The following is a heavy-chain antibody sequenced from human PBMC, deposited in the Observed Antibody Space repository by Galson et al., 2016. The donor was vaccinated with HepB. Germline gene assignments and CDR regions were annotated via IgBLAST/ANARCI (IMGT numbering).Heavy chain of an antibody. J-gene: IGHJ5*02. Sequence: ETLSLTCTVSGGSISSSSYYWGWIRQPPGKGLEWIGNIYYSGSNYYNPSLRSRVTISVDTSKNQFPLKMSSVTAADTAVYYCARLRPNLGSYWFDPWGQGTLVTVSS. CDR3: ARLRPNLGSYWFDP. CDR1: GGSISSSSYY. V-gene: IGHV4-39*01. CDR2: IYYSGSN. D-gene: IGHD7-27*01.